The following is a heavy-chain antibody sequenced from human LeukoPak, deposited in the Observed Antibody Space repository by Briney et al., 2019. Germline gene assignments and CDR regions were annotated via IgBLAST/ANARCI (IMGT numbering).Heavy chain of an antibody. D-gene: IGHD6-13*01. CDR2: IRVSGDT. V-gene: IGHV3-23*01. CDR3: AKGVAAVGTWWGPNFDC. Sequence: PGGSLRLSCAASGFTFSSYAMSWVRQAPGKGLEWVSVIRVSGDTYYIDSVKGRFTISRDNSKSTLYLHMNSLRAEDTAVYYCAKGVAAVGTWWGPNFDCWGQGVLITVSS. CDR1: GFTFSSYA. J-gene: IGHJ4*02.